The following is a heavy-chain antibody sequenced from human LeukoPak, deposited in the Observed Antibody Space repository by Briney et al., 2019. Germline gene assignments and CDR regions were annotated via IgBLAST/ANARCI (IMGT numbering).Heavy chain of an antibody. Sequence: PGGSLRLSCAASGFTFSNAWMSWVRQAPGKGLEWVSFIRSKAYGGTTEYAASVKGRFTISRDDSKSIAYLQMNSLKTEDTAVYYCTRVPLVAASVFFDYWGQGTLVTVSS. D-gene: IGHD2-15*01. CDR1: GFTFSNAW. J-gene: IGHJ4*02. CDR2: IRSKAYGGTT. V-gene: IGHV3-49*04. CDR3: TRVPLVAASVFFDY.